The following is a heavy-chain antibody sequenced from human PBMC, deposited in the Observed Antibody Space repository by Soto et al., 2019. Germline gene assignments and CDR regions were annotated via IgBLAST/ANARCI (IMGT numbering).Heavy chain of an antibody. V-gene: IGHV4-59*08. CDR2: IYYSGST. Sequence: SETRSLTCTVSGGSISSYYWSWIRQPPGKGLEWIGYIYYSGSTNYNPSLKSRVTISVDTSKNQFSLKLSSVTAADTAVYYCATLQDRYDLRLETWGQGALVTVSS. D-gene: IGHD3-3*01. CDR1: GGSISSYY. CDR3: ATLQDRYDLRLET. J-gene: IGHJ5*02.